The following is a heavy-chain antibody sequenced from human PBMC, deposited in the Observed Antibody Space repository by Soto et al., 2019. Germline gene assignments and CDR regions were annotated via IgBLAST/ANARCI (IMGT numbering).Heavy chain of an antibody. CDR2: IYPGDSDT. CDR1: GYSFAGYW. D-gene: IGHD3-10*01. CDR3: ARLPGVRGVFDGFNV. J-gene: IGHJ3*01. V-gene: IGHV5-51*01. Sequence: PGESLISCKGSGYSFAGYWIGWVRQMPGKGLDWMGVIYPGDSDTRYSPSFHGQVTISADKSISTAYLQWSSLKASDTAMYFCARLPGVRGVFDGFNVWGQGTMVTVSS.